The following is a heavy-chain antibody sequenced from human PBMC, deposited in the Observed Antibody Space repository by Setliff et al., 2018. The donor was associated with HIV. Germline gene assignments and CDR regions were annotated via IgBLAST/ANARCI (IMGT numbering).Heavy chain of an antibody. CDR3: AKPLTQWGVSSYHYAFGV. CDR1: GFSFSNYA. J-gene: IGHJ6*02. CDR2: IAGTSAST. V-gene: IGHV3-23*01. Sequence: GESLRLSCAVAGFSFSNYAMTWVRQAPGKGLEWVSAIAGTSASTYYADSVKGRFTISRDSSKSMLYLQMNSLRVEDTAIYYCAKPLTQWGVSSYHYAFGVWCQGTTV. D-gene: IGHD1-26*01.